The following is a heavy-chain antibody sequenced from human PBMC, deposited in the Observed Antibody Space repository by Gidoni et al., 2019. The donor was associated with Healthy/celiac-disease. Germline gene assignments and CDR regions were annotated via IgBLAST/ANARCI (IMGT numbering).Heavy chain of an antibody. CDR2: IYHSWST. D-gene: IGHD6-13*01. CDR1: VCSISSSNW. J-gene: IGHJ4*02. Sequence: QMQPQEAGPALVKPSGTLSLTSAVSVCSISSSNWWSWVRQPPGKGLEWIGEIYHSWSTNYNPSLKSRVTISVDKSKNQFSLKLSSVTAADTAVYYCARTAVAAAGLHIDYWGQGTLVTVSS. V-gene: IGHV4-4*02. CDR3: ARTAVAAAGLHIDY.